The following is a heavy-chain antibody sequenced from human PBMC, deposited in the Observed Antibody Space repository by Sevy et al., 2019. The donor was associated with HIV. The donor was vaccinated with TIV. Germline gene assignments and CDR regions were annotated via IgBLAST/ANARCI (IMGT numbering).Heavy chain of an antibody. J-gene: IGHJ4*02. CDR3: ARHSSDGYNPLDY. V-gene: IGHV4-39*01. Sequence: SETLSLTCTVSSGSISSSSYYWGWIRQPPGKGLEWIGSIYYSGSTYYNPSLKSRVTISVDTSKNQFSLKLSSVTAADTAVYYCARHSSDGYNPLDYWGQGTLVTVSS. CDR2: IYYSGST. D-gene: IGHD5-12*01. CDR1: SGSISSSSYY.